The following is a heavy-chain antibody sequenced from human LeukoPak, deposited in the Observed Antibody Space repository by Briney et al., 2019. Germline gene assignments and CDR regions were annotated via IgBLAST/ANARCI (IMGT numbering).Heavy chain of an antibody. Sequence: PSETLSLTCAVYGGSFSGYYWSWIRQPPGKGLEWIGEINHSGSTNYNPSLKSRVTISVDTSKNQFSLKLSSVTAADTAVYYCARPAGVTAPGRAFDIWGQGTMVTVSS. J-gene: IGHJ3*02. CDR2: INHSGST. D-gene: IGHD2-21*02. CDR1: GGSFSGYY. CDR3: ARPAGVTAPGRAFDI. V-gene: IGHV4-34*01.